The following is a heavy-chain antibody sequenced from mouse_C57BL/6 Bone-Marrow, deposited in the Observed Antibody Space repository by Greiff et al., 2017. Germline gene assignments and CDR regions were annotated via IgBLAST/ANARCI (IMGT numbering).Heavy chain of an antibody. Sequence: QVQLKQPGTELVKPGASVKLSCKASGYTFTSYWMHWVKQRPGQGLEWIGNINPSNGGTNYTEKFKCKATLTADKSSSTAYMQISSLPSADSAVSYCARGARVECFDDWGTGTMVTVS. CDR1: GYTFTSYW. D-gene: IGHD1-3*01. V-gene: IGHV1-53*01. CDR3: ARGARVECFDD. CDR2: INPSNGGT. J-gene: IGHJ1*03.